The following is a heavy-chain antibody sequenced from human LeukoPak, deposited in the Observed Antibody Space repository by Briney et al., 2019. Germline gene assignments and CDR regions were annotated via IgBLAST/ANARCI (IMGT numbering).Heavy chain of an antibody. J-gene: IGHJ5*02. CDR2: IYYSGST. CDR1: GGSISSGGYY. Sequence: SETLSLTCTVSGGSISSGGYYWNWIRQHPGTGLGWIGYIYYSGSTYYNPSLKSRVIISVDTSKNQFSLKLSSVTAADTAVYYCARGGSTLQNWFDPWGQGTLVTVSS. V-gene: IGHV4-31*03. CDR3: ARGGSTLQNWFDP. D-gene: IGHD5/OR15-5a*01.